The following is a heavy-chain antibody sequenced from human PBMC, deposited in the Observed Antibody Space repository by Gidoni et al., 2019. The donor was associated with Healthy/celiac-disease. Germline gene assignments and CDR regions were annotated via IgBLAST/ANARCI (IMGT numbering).Heavy chain of an antibody. D-gene: IGHD4-17*01. V-gene: IGHV1-3*01. J-gene: IGHJ6*02. CDR3: ARDVTVPYYYYGMDV. CDR2: INAGNGNT. Sequence: QVQLVQSGAEVKKPGASVKVSCKASGYTFTSYAMHWVRQAPGQRLEWMGWINAGNGNTKYSQKFQGRVTITRDTSASTAYMELSSLRSEDTAVYYCARDVTVPYYYYGMDVWGQGTTVTVSS. CDR1: GYTFTSYA.